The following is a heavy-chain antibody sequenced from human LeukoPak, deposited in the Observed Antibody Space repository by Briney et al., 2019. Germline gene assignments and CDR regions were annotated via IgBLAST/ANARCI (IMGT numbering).Heavy chain of an antibody. V-gene: IGHV4-4*02. CDR1: GGSISDTNW. CDR2: VYHSGTT. CDR3: ASGYSYPSPFDN. J-gene: IGHJ4*02. D-gene: IGHD5-18*01. Sequence: SETLSLTCAVSGGSISDTNWWSWVRQPPGRGLEWIGEVYHSGTTNYNPSFKSRIAISVDKSQNQFSLKLTSVTAADTAVYYCASGYSYPSPFDNWGQGTLDTVSS.